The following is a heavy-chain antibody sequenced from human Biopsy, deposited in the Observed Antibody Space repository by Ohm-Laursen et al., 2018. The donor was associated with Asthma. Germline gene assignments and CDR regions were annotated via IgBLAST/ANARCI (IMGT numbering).Heavy chain of an antibody. V-gene: IGHV1-69*13. Sequence: ASVKVSCKSLGGTFNTYVISWVRQAPGQGLEWMGGINSVFGTTTYPQKFQDRVTITADDSTSTVYMELSSLRSEDTAVYYCARKAGSCISRTCYSLDFWGQGTLVTVSS. CDR3: ARKAGSCISRTCYSLDF. J-gene: IGHJ4*02. D-gene: IGHD2-2*01. CDR1: GGTFNTYV. CDR2: INSVFGTT.